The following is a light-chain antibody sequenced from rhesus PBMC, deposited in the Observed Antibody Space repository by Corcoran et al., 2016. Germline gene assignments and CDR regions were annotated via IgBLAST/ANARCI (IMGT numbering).Light chain of an antibody. J-gene: IGKJ1*01. CDR1: ENVNNY. Sequence: DIQMTQSPSSLSASVGDRVTITCRASENVNNYLNWYQQKPGKAPKLLIYKASILQSGVPSRFSGRGSGKDYTFTFSSLQPEDVATYSCQHAYSPPLTFGHGTKVEI. V-gene: IGKV1-74*01. CDR3: QHAYSPPLT. CDR2: KAS.